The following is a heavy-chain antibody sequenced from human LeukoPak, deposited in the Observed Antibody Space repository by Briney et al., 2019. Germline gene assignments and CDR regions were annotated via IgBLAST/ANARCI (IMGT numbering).Heavy chain of an antibody. CDR3: ARSTFFDY. CDR2: IYPGDSDT. J-gene: IGHJ4*02. CDR1: GSTFTSYW. Sequence: GASLKISCKGSGSTFTSYWIGWVRQLPGKGLEWMGVIYPGDSDTKYSPSFQGQVTISADKSITTAYLQWSSLKVSDTAMYYCARSTFFDYWGQGTLVTVSS. D-gene: IGHD3-16*01. V-gene: IGHV5-51*01.